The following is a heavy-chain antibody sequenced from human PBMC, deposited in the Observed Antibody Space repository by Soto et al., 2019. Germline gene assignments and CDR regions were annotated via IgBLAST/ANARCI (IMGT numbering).Heavy chain of an antibody. CDR3: ARWYYDSSGYYSPPFDY. V-gene: IGHV5-51*01. CDR1: GYSFTSYW. D-gene: IGHD3-22*01. Sequence: HGESLKISFKTSGYSFTSYWIGWVSQMPGKGMEWMGNIYPYHSDTRYSPSFQGQVTISADTSITTAYLQWSGLRASDTAMYYCARWYYDSSGYYSPPFDYWGQGTLVTVSS. J-gene: IGHJ4*02. CDR2: IYPYHSDT.